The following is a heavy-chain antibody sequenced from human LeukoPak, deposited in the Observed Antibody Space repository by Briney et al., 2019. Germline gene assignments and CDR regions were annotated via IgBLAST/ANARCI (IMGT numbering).Heavy chain of an antibody. J-gene: IGHJ5*02. D-gene: IGHD4/OR15-4a*01. V-gene: IGHV1-69-2*01. CDR1: GYTFTDYY. Sequence: ASVKVSCKVSGYTFTDYYMHWVQQAPGKGLEWMGLVDPEDGETIYAEKFQGRVTITADTSTDTAYVELSSLRSEDTAVYYCATGRGYDYGGVIENWFDPWGQGTLVTVSS. CDR2: VDPEDGET. CDR3: ATGRGYDYGGVIENWFDP.